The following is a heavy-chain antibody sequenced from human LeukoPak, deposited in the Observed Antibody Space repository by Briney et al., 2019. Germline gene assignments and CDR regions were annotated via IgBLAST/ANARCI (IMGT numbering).Heavy chain of an antibody. D-gene: IGHD1-7*01. CDR1: GFTFSSYA. Sequence: GGSLRLSCAASGFTFSSYAMSWVRQAPGKGLEWVSYSRSSSPSMYYADSVKGRFTTSRDNAKNSLYLQMNSLRAEDTAVYYCARDWNFAIDCWGQGTLVTVSS. CDR3: ARDWNFAIDC. CDR2: SRSSSPSM. J-gene: IGHJ4*02. V-gene: IGHV3-48*01.